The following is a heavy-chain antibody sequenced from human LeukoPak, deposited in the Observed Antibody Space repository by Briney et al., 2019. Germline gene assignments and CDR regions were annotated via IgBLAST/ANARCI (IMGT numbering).Heavy chain of an antibody. D-gene: IGHD3-10*01. V-gene: IGHV1-8*01. J-gene: IGHJ5*02. CDR1: GYTFTSYD. CDR2: MNPNSGNT. Sequence: ASVKVSCKASGYTFTSYDINWVRQATGQGLEWMGWMNPNSGNTGYAQKFQGRVTMTRNTSISTAYMVLSSLRSEDTAAYYCARAVVRGVVRFDPWGQGTLVTVSS. CDR3: ARAVVRGVVRFDP.